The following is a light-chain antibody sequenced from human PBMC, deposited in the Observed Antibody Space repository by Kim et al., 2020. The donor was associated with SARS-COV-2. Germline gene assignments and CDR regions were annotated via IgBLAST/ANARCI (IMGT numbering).Light chain of an antibody. V-gene: IGLV3-19*01. CDR2: GDK. J-gene: IGLJ3*02. CDR1: SLRGYY. Sequence: ALGQTVTITCKGDSLRGYYESWFRQKSGQAPILVIYGDKNRPSGIPDRFSGSGSGNTASLTITGAQAEDEADYYCNSRDSSGNHVLFGGGTQLTVL. CDR3: NSRDSSGNHVL.